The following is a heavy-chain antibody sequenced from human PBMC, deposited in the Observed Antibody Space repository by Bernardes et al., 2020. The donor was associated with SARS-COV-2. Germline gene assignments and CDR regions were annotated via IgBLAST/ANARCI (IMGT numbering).Heavy chain of an antibody. CDR1: GFTFSSYA. CDR3: AKDGRYLWFGELLLPHNYGMDV. J-gene: IGHJ6*02. D-gene: IGHD3-10*01. CDR2: ISGSGGST. Sequence: GGSLRLSRAASGFTFSSYAMSWVRQAPGKGLEWVSAISGSGGSTYYADSVKGRFTISRDNSKNTLYLQMNSLRAEDTAVYYCAKDGRYLWFGELLLPHNYGMDVWGQGTTVTVSS. V-gene: IGHV3-23*01.